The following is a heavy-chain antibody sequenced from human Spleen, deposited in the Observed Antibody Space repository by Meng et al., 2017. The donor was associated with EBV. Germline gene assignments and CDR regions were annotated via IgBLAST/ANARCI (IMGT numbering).Heavy chain of an antibody. CDR3: ARDYGGNSGGDF. D-gene: IGHD4-23*01. CDR1: GYTFTTYY. J-gene: IGHJ4*02. Sequence: QVQLVQSGAEGKKPGASVKVSCKASGYTFTTYYIHWVRQAPGQGLEWVGMINPSGGSTTYAQRFQGRVTMTRDTSTSTVYMELSSLTSEDTAVYYCARDYGGNSGGDFWGQGTLVTVSS. V-gene: IGHV1-46*01. CDR2: INPSGGST.